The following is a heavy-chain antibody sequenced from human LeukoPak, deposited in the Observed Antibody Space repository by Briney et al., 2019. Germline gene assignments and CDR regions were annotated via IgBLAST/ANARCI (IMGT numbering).Heavy chain of an antibody. V-gene: IGHV3-7*03. CDR2: IKQDGSEK. J-gene: IGHJ4*02. D-gene: IGHD2-8*02. CDR1: GFTFSSYW. CDR3: TYDNSPGGLEY. Sequence: GGSLRLSCAASGFTFSSYWMSWVRQAPGKGLEWVANIKQDGSEKYYVDSVKGRFTISRDNANNSLYLQMNSLRPDDTALYYCTYDNSPGGLEYWGQGTLVTVSS.